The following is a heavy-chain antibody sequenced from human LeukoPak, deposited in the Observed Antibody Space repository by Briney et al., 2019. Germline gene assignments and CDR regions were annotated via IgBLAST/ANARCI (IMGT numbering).Heavy chain of an antibody. Sequence: GSSLRLSCGTSGFNFTRHGMHWIRQAPGKGLEWVAVIWHTSMSAFYSDSVKGRFIISRDNSRNTLYLQMSNLRADDTAVYYCAKELGVPAAGWQIQQWGLGTLVTVSS. D-gene: IGHD6-13*01. V-gene: IGHV3-33*06. CDR3: AKELGVPAAGWQIQQ. CDR2: IWHTSMSA. CDR1: GFNFTRHG. J-gene: IGHJ1*01.